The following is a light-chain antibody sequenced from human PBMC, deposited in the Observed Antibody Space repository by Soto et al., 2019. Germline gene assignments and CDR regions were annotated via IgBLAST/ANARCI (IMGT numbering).Light chain of an antibody. CDR2: GVT. Sequence: EIVMTQSPDTLSVSPGDTATLSCRSSQNIHINLAWYQQKPGQAPTLLIYGVTARAPGVPARFSGSGYGTDFTLTISSVESGDFGVFYCQQHEGWPLTFGRGTKVEIQ. V-gene: IGKV3-15*01. J-gene: IGKJ4*01. CDR1: QNIHIN. CDR3: QQHEGWPLT.